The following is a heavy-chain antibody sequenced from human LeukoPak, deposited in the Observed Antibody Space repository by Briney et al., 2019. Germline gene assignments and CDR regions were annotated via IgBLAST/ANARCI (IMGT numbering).Heavy chain of an antibody. V-gene: IGHV4-34*01. J-gene: IGHJ6*02. CDR3: ARGRGATYRSSMDV. CDR1: GGSFGGYY. Sequence: PSETLSLTCAVYGGSFGGYYWSWIRQPPGKGLEWIGEINHSGSTNYNPSLKSRVTISVDTSRNQLSLKLSSVTAADTAVYYCARGRGATYRSSMDVWGQGTTVTVSS. CDR2: INHSGST. D-gene: IGHD2-2*01.